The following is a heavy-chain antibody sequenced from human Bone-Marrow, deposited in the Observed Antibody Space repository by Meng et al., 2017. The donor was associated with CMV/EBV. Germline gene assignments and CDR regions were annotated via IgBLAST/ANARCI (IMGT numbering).Heavy chain of an antibody. CDR2: INPSGGST. Sequence: ASVKVSCKASGYTFTSYYMHWVRQAPGQGLEWMGIINPSGGSTSYAQKFQGRVTMTRDTSTSTVYMELSSLRSEDTAVYYCARGMTTSSEVYNWFDPWGQGTRVTGSS. CDR3: ARGMTTSSEVYNWFDP. CDR1: GYTFTSYY. V-gene: IGHV1-46*01. D-gene: IGHD5-24*01. J-gene: IGHJ5*02.